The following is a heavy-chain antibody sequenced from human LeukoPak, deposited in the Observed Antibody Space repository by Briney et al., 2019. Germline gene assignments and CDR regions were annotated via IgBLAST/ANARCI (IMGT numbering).Heavy chain of an antibody. D-gene: IGHD2-2*01. V-gene: IGHV3-21*06. CDR3: ARAGTCSSTSCDGGIEY. Sequence: GGSLRLSCAASGFAFSSYNMKWVRQAPGKGLEWVSFISTTSTYIYYADSVKGRFTVSRDNSKNLLYLQMDSLRVEDTAVCYCARAGTCSSTSCDGGIEYWGQGTLVTVSS. CDR2: ISTTSTYI. CDR1: GFAFSSYN. J-gene: IGHJ4*02.